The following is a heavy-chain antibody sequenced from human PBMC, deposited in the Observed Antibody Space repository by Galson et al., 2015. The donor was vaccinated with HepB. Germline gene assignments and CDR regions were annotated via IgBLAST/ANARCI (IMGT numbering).Heavy chain of an antibody. Sequence: SVKVSCKASGGTFSSYAISWVRQAPGQGLEWMGGIIPIFGTANYAQKFQGRVTTTADESTSTAYMELSSLRSEDTAVYYCARALHTAMPFDYWGQGTLVTVSS. CDR2: IIPIFGTA. CDR1: GGTFSSYA. D-gene: IGHD5-18*01. CDR3: ARALHTAMPFDY. J-gene: IGHJ4*02. V-gene: IGHV1-69*13.